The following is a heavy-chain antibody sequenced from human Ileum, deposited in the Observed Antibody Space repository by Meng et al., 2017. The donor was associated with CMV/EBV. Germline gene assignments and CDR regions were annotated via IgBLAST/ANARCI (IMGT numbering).Heavy chain of an antibody. V-gene: IGHV1-8*01. J-gene: IGHJ6*02. D-gene: IGHD3-9*01. CDR1: GYTFTSYD. CDR2: MNPNSGNT. Sequence: ASLKVFCKASGYTFTSYDIIWWRQATGQGLVWMGWMNPNSGNTGYAQKFQGRVTMTRNTSISTAYMELSSLRSEDTAVDYCARERKRYRAYDYYYGMDVWGQGTAVTVSS. CDR3: ARERKRYRAYDYYYGMDV.